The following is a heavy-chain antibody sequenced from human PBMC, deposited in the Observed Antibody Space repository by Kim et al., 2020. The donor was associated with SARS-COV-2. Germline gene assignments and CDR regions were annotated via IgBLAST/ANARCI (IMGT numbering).Heavy chain of an antibody. CDR1: GVTVSNNY. CDR3: ARDVPVTTLGY. Sequence: GGSLRLSCAATGVTVSNNYMSWVRQAPGKGLEWVSIMYSRGNTQYADSVRSRFTISRDNSKNTVYLEMNSLRAEDTAVYYCARDVPVTTLGYWGQGTLVTVSS. V-gene: IGHV3-66*01. J-gene: IGHJ4*02. CDR2: MYSRGNT. D-gene: IGHD4-17*01.